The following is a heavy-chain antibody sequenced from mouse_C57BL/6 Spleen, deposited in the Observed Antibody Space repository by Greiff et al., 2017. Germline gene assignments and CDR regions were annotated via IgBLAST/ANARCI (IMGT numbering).Heavy chain of an antibody. D-gene: IGHD4-1*01. CDR3: AREANWDVLDY. Sequence: DVKLVESGGGLVKPGGSLKLSCAASGFTFSDYGMHWVRQAPEKGLEWVAYISSGSSTIYYADTVKGRFTISRDKAKNTLFLQMTSLMSEDTARYYCAREANWDVLDYWGQGTTRTVSS. J-gene: IGHJ2*01. CDR1: GFTFSDYG. CDR2: ISSGSSTI. V-gene: IGHV5-17*01.